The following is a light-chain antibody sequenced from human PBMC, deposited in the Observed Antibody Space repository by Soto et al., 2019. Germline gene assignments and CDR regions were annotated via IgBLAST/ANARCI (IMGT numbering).Light chain of an antibody. V-gene: IGLV3-1*01. J-gene: IGLJ1*01. CDR1: KLGDKY. CDR2: QDS. CDR3: QAWDSSPACYV. Sequence: SYELTQPPSVSVSPGQTASITCSGDKLGDKYACWYQQKPGQSPVLVIYQDSKRPSGIPERFSGSNSGNTATLTISGTQAMDEADYYCQAWDSSPACYVFGTGTKLTVL.